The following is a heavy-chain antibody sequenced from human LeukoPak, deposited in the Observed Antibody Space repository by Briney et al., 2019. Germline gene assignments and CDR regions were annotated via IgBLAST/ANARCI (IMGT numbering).Heavy chain of an antibody. CDR1: GDSVSSNSAA. CDR3: ARGDMGVATIGWVYWFDP. CDR2: THYRSKWYN. D-gene: IGHD5-12*01. J-gene: IGHJ5*02. Sequence: PSQTLSLTCAISGDSVSSNSAAWNWIRQSPSRGLEWLGRTHYRSKWYNDYAVSVKSRITINPDTSKNQFSLQLNSVTPEDTAVYYCARGDMGVATIGWVYWFDPWGQGTLVTVSS. V-gene: IGHV6-1*01.